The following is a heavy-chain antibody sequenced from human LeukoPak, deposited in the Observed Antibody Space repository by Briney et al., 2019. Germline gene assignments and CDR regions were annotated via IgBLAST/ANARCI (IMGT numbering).Heavy chain of an antibody. J-gene: IGHJ4*02. CDR3: ANYYYDKSGYKN. V-gene: IGHV3-23*01. CDR2: ISSSGGRT. D-gene: IGHD3-22*01. Sequence: PGGSLRLSCAASGFIFRSYAMSWVRQAPGKGLEWVSSISSSGGRTFYADSVKGRATISRDSSKNVLYLQVNSLRAEDTAVFYCANYYYDKSGYKNWGQGTLVTVSS. CDR1: GFIFRSYA.